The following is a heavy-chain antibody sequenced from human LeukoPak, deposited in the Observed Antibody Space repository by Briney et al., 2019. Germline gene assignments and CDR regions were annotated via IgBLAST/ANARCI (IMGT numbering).Heavy chain of an antibody. V-gene: IGHV4-59*01. CDR1: GCSISSYY. CDR3: ARGFDSKSTYFGY. J-gene: IGHJ4*02. CDR2: ISYSGST. D-gene: IGHD5-12*01. Sequence: KPSENLFPSCTFPGCSISSYYWEWIRPPPRKGLEWIGYISYSGSTNYNPSLKSRVTISLDTSKNQFSLKVRSVTAADTAVYYCARGFDSKSTYFGYWGQGTLVTVSS.